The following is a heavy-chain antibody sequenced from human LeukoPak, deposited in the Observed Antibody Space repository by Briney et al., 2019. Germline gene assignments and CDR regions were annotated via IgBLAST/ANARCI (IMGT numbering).Heavy chain of an antibody. CDR1: GFTFDDYA. J-gene: IGHJ4*02. D-gene: IGHD6-13*01. CDR3: AKDQERSAAAAGALDY. V-gene: IGHV3-43*02. CDR2: ISGDGGST. Sequence: GGSLRLSCAASGFTFDDYAMHWVRQAPGKGLEWVSLISGDGGSTYYADSVKGRFTISRDNSKNSLYLQMNSLRTEDTALYYCAKDQERSAAAAGALDYWGQGTLVTVSS.